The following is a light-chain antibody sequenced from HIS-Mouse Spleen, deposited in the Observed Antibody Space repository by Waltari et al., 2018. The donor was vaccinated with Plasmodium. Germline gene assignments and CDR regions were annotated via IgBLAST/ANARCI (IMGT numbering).Light chain of an antibody. J-gene: IGKJ1*01. V-gene: IGKV4-1*01. Sequence: SLAVSLGERATIHCKSSQSVLYSSNNKNYLAWYQQKPGQPPKLLIYWASTRESGVSDRFSGSGSGTDFTLTISSLQAEDVAVYYCQQYYSTLTWTFGQGTKVEIK. CDR1: QSVLYSSNNKNY. CDR2: WAS. CDR3: QQYYSTLTWT.